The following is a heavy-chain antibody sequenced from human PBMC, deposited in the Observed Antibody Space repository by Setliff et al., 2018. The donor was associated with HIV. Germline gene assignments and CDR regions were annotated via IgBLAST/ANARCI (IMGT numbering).Heavy chain of an antibody. J-gene: IGHJ6*03. CDR3: ARARRDSYDRGRRNHYYIDV. CDR2: MNPNSGNT. D-gene: IGHD3-22*01. V-gene: IGHV1-8*03. CDR1: RYTFTNYD. Sequence: ASVKVPCMPSRYTFTNYDINWVRQAPGQGHEWTGWMNPNSGNTGYAQKFQSRVTITRDTSISTAYMELNNLKFEDTAVNYCARARRDSYDRGRRNHYYIDVWGKGTTVTVSS.